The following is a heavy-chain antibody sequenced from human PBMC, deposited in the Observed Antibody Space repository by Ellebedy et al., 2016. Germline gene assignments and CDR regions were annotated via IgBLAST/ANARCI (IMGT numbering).Heavy chain of an antibody. V-gene: IGHV4-30-4*01. J-gene: IGHJ4*02. CDR1: GGSISSGDYY. CDR2: IYYSGST. CDR3: ATRDGYKYGYYFDY. D-gene: IGHD5-24*01. Sequence: SETLSLTXTVSGGSISSGDYYWSWIRQPPGKGLEWIGYIYYSGSTYYNPSLKSRVTISVDTSKNQFSLKLSSVTAADTAVYYCATRDGYKYGYYFDYWGQGTLVTVSS.